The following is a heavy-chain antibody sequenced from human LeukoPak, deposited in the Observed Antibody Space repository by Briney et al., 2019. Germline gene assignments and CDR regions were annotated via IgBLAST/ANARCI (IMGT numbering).Heavy chain of an antibody. CDR1: GGSISSYY. Sequence: SETLSLTCTVSGGSISSYYWSWIPQPPGKGLEWIGYIYYSGSTNYNPSLKSRVTISVDTSKNQFSLKLSSVTAADTAVYYCARGNSAYYDFWSGTKELLDYWGQGTLVTVSS. J-gene: IGHJ4*02. D-gene: IGHD3-3*01. CDR3: ARGNSAYYDFWSGTKELLDY. V-gene: IGHV4-59*01. CDR2: IYYSGST.